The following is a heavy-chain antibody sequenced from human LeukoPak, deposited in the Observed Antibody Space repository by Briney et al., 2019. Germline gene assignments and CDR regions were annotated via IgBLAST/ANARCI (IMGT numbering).Heavy chain of an antibody. CDR3: ARGVDYYENSGTIDY. CDR2: IWYDGSNK. V-gene: IGHV3-33*01. D-gene: IGHD3-22*01. Sequence: GGSPRLSCTASGFTFSDYGMHRVRQPPGKGLEWVAIIWYDGSNKKYEDSVKGRFTISRDNSKNTLYLQMNSLRAEDTAVYYCARGVDYYENSGTIDYWGQGTLVTVSS. J-gene: IGHJ4*02. CDR1: GFTFSDYG.